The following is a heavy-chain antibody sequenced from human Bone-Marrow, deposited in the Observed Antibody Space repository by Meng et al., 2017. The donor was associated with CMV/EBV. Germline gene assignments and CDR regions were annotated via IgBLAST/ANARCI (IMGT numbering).Heavy chain of an antibody. D-gene: IGHD4-11*01. V-gene: IGHV3-21*01. J-gene: IGHJ6*02. CDR1: GFTFSNAW. Sequence: GESLKISCAASGFTFSNAWMSWVRQAPGKGLEWVSSISSSSSYIYYADSVKGRFTISRDNAKNSLYLQMNSLRAEDTAVYYCARGVTTVTPYYYYGMDVWGQGTTVTVSS. CDR2: ISSSSSYI. CDR3: ARGVTTVTPYYYYGMDV.